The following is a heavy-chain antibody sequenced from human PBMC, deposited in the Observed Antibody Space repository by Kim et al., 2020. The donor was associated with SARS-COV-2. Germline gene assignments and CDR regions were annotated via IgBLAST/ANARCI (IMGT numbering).Heavy chain of an antibody. V-gene: IGHV5-51*01. CDR1: GYSFTSYW. Sequence: GESLKISCKGSGYSFTSYWIGWVRQMPGKGLEWMGIIYPGDSDTKYSPSFQGQVTISADKSISTAYLQWSSLKVPDTDMYYCARILHDRRAYLTLDYWGQ. D-gene: IGHD3-22*01. J-gene: IGHJ4*02. CDR2: IYPGDSDT. CDR3: ARILHDRRAYLTLDY.